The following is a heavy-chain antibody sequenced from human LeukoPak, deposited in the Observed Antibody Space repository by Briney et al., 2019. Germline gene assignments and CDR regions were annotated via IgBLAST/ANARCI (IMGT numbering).Heavy chain of an antibody. D-gene: IGHD3-10*01. CDR2: ISGSGVTT. Sequence: GGSLRLSCAASGFTFSSYAMSSVCQAPGKGLEWVSAISGSGVTTYYADPVKGRFTISRAKSKNTPYLQINSLRAEDTAVYYCAKDYAYYYGSGIGGFEYWGQGTLVTVSS. CDR1: GFTFSSYA. CDR3: AKDYAYYYGSGIGGFEY. J-gene: IGHJ4*02. V-gene: IGHV3-23*01.